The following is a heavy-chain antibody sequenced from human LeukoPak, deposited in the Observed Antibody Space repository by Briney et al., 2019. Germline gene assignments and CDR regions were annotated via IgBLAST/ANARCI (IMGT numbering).Heavy chain of an antibody. V-gene: IGHV4-59*01. J-gene: IGHJ4*02. CDR3: ATESMYYYDRSGYSLFDY. D-gene: IGHD3-22*01. CDR2: IYYSGST. CDR1: GGSISSNY. Sequence: SETLSLTCTVSGGSISSNYWSWIRQPPGKGLEWVSHIYYSGSTNYNPSLKSRVYLSIDTSKNQFYMKVTPVSAADTAVYSCATESMYYYDRSGYSLFDYWGQGTLVPVSS.